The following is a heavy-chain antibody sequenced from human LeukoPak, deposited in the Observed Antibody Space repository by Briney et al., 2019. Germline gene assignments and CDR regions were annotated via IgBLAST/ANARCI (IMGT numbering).Heavy chain of an antibody. CDR1: GGSISSPSYD. CDR2: IFSSGST. D-gene: IGHD4-17*01. Sequence: LSQTLSLTCTVSGGSISSPSYDWSWIRQSADKKLEWIGRIFSSGSTSFNPSLQSRVIISLDTSRNQFSLRLSSVTAADSAVYYCAREDTDYGAGYWGQGTLVTVSS. V-gene: IGHV4-61*02. J-gene: IGHJ4*02. CDR3: AREDTDYGAGY.